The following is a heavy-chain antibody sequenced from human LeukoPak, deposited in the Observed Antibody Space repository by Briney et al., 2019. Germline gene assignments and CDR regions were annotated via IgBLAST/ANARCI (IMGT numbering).Heavy chain of an antibody. CDR1: GGSFSGYY. CDR3: ARGTGYSSSWYYFDY. Sequence: SETPSLTCAVYGGSFSGYYWSWIRQPPGKGLEWIGEINHSGSTNYNPSLKSRVTISVDTSKNQFSLKLSSVTAADTAVYYCARGTGYSSSWYYFDYWGQGTLVTVSS. J-gene: IGHJ4*02. CDR2: INHSGST. D-gene: IGHD6-13*01. V-gene: IGHV4-34*01.